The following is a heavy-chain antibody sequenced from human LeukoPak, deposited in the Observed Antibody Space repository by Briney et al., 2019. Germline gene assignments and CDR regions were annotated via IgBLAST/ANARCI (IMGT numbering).Heavy chain of an antibody. V-gene: IGHV3-33*01. CDR3: ARDRSSSGYYPFDY. CDR1: GFIFSNDA. CDR2: IWFDGSNK. J-gene: IGHJ4*02. D-gene: IGHD3-22*01. Sequence: GGSLRLSCAASGFIFSNDAMHWVRQAPGKGLEWVAFIWFDGSNKHYADSVKGRFTISRDNSEDTLYLQMNSLRAEDTAVYYCARDRSSSGYYPFDYWGQGTLVTVSS.